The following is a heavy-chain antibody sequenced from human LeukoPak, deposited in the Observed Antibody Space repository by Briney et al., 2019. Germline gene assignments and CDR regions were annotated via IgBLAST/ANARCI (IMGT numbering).Heavy chain of an antibody. CDR2: INHSGST. V-gene: IGHV4-34*01. D-gene: IGHD6-13*01. Sequence: SETLSLTCAVYGGSFSGYYWSWIRQPPGKGLGWIGEINHSGSTNYNPSLKSRVTISVDTSKNQFSLKLSSVTAADTAVYYCARVPGYSRSRGAFDIWGQGTMVTVSS. CDR3: ARVPGYSRSRGAFDI. J-gene: IGHJ3*02. CDR1: GGSFSGYY.